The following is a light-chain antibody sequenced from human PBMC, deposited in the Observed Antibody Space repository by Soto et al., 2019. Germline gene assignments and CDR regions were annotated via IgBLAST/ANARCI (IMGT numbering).Light chain of an antibody. CDR1: QSISSY. V-gene: IGKV1-39*01. CDR3: PQSYSTPRY. Sequence: DIQMTQSPSSLSASVGDRVTITCRASQSISSYLNWYQQKPGKAPKLLIYAASSLQSGVPSRFSGSGSGTDFTLTISSLQPEDFAPYYCPQSYSTPRYFGQGTKLEIK. CDR2: AAS. J-gene: IGKJ2*01.